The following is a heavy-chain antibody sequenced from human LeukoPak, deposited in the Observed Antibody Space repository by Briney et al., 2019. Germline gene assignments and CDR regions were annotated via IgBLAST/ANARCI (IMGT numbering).Heavy chain of an antibody. CDR3: ARLGPPHYFDY. CDR1: GGSISSSSYY. CDR2: IYYSGST. V-gene: IGHV4-39*01. J-gene: IGHJ4*02. Sequence: SETLSLTCTVSGGSISSSSYYWGWIRQPPGKGLEWIGSIYYSGSTYYNPSLKSRVTISVDTSKNQFSLKLSSVTAADTAVYYCARLGPPHYFDYWGQGTLVTVSS. D-gene: IGHD3-16*01.